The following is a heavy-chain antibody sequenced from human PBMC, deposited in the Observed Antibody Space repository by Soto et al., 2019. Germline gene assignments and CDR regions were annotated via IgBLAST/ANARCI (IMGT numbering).Heavy chain of an antibody. D-gene: IGHD2-15*01. CDR1: GFNFSTYA. J-gene: IGHJ4*02. V-gene: IGHV1-3*01. Sequence: GSVKVSCEASGFNFSTYAIHWLRLAPVQRPEWMGWINAGTGKTKYLDKVQGRLTITRDTSANTAYMELTRLTSEDTAVYYCTKGTVVVVPPSVGAFGLDYWGQGTQVTVYS. CDR3: TKGTVVVVPPSVGAFGLDY. CDR2: INAGTGKT.